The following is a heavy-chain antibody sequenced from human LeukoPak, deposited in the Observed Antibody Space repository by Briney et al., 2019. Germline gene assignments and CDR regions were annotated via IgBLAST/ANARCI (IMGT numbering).Heavy chain of an antibody. D-gene: IGHD3-3*01. CDR3: ARDIRQTIFGVVILYYYYYYGMDV. CDR2: INPSGGST. Sequence: ASVKVSCKASGYTFTSYYMHWVRQAPGQGLEWMGVINPSGGSTSYAQKFQGRVTMTRDTSTSTVYMELSSLRSEDTAVYYCARDIRQTIFGVVILYYYYYYGMDVWGQGTTVTVSS. CDR1: GYTFTSYY. J-gene: IGHJ6*02. V-gene: IGHV1-46*01.